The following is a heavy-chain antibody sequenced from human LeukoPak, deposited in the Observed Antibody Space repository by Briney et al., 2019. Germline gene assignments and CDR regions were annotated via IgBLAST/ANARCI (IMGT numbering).Heavy chain of an antibody. J-gene: IGHJ1*01. CDR3: AKDREAPGGDEYSSSVQYFQH. CDR2: ISGSGGST. D-gene: IGHD6-6*01. V-gene: IGHV3-23*01. Sequence: GGSLRLSCAASGFTVSSYAMSWVRQAPGKGLEWGSAISGSGGSTYYAASVKGRFPISSDNSKYTLYLQMNSLRDEDTAVYYGAKDREAPGGDEYSSSVQYFQHWGQGTLVTVSS. CDR1: GFTVSSYA.